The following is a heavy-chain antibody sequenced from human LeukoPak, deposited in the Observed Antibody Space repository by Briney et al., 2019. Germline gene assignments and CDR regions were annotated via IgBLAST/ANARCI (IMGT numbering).Heavy chain of an antibody. V-gene: IGHV3-7*03. Sequence: GGSLRLSCAASGFTFSSYWMSWVRQAPGKGLEWVANIKQDGSEKYYVDSVKGRFTISRDNAKNSLYLQMNSLRAEDTALYYCVKGRWFGKLLSWGQGTLVSVSS. J-gene: IGHJ5*02. CDR1: GFTFSSYW. CDR3: VKGRWFGKLLS. D-gene: IGHD3-10*01. CDR2: IKQDGSEK.